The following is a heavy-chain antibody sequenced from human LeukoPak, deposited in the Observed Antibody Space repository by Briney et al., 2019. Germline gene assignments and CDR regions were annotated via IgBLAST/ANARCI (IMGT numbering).Heavy chain of an antibody. CDR2: ISRSSSNI. J-gene: IGHJ6*03. Sequence: GGSLRLSCAASGFTLSSYRMNWVRQAPGNGLEWVSSISRSSSNINYVDSVKGRFTISRDNAKNSLYLQMNSLRAEDTAVYYCARDGDPAYYYYMDVWGKGTTVTVSS. D-gene: IGHD6-25*01. V-gene: IGHV3-21*01. CDR1: GFTLSSYR. CDR3: ARDGDPAYYYYMDV.